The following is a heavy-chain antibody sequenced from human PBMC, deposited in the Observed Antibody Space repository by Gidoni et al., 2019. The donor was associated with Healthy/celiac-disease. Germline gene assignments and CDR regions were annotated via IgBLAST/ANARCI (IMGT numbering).Heavy chain of an antibody. CDR1: GGSFRGYY. D-gene: IGHD3-10*01. CDR2: INHSGST. CDR3: ASILPRPVRYRAFDI. J-gene: IGHJ3*02. Sequence: QVQLQQWGAGLLKPSETLSLTCAVYGGSFRGYYWSWIRQPPGKGLEWIGEINHSGSTNYNPSLKSRVTISVDTSKNQFSLKLSSVTAADTAVYYCASILPRPVRYRAFDIWGQGTMVTVSS. V-gene: IGHV4-34*01.